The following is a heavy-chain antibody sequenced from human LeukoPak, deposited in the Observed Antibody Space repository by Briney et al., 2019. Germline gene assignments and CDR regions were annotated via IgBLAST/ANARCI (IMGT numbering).Heavy chain of an antibody. V-gene: IGHV1-2*02. CDR2: TNPNSGGT. CDR3: ARDPRDFYYDSSGYTGTRYAFDY. D-gene: IGHD3-22*01. CDR1: GYTFTGYY. J-gene: IGHJ4*02. Sequence: ASVKVSCKASGYTFTGYYMHWVRQAPGQGLEWMGWTNPNSGGTNYAQKFQGRVTMTRDTSISTAYMELSRLRSDDTAVYYCARDPRDFYYDSSGYTGTRYAFDYWGQGTLVTVSS.